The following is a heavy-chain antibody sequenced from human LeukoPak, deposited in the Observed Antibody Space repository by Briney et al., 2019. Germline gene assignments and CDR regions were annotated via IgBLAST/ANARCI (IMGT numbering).Heavy chain of an antibody. V-gene: IGHV4-34*01. D-gene: IGHD5-18*01. J-gene: IGHJ4*02. Sequence: SETLSLTCAVYIDSFSNYHWNWIRQTPSKGLEWIGEVNEVGGTNISPSPRNRVILSVDTSKNQFFLKLISVTVAHTAVYYCARDSPERGYSYGPLDNYFDYWGQGTLVTVSS. CDR2: VNEVGGT. CDR3: ARDSPERGYSYGPLDNYFDY. CDR1: IDSFSNYH.